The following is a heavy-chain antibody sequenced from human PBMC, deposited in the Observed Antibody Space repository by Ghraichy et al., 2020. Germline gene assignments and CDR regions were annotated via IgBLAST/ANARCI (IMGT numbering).Heavy chain of an antibody. CDR2: ITGSSITI. V-gene: IGHV3-48*01. CDR1: GFSFSDYS. D-gene: IGHD6-13*01. CDR3: ARLPLPRRAAVGDWYFDL. Sequence: GESLNISCEGSGFSFSDYSMFWVRLTPRKALEWVSYITGSSITIFYTDSVKGRFTISRDNAKNSLYLQMNSLRAEDTAVYYCARLPLPRRAAVGDWYFDLWGRGTLVTVSS. J-gene: IGHJ2*01.